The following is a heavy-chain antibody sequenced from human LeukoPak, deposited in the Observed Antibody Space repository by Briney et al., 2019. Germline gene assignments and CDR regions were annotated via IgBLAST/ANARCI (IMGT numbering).Heavy chain of an antibody. CDR1: GGSISSHY. Sequence: SETLSLTCTVSGGSISSHYWNWIRQPPGKGLEWIGYISYSGSTNYNPSLKSRVTMSLDTSKNHFSLKLTSVTAADTAVYYCARSLGYCSVGRCCPSWFATGGQGTLVTVSS. CDR3: ARSLGYCSVGRCCPSWFAT. CDR2: ISYSGST. J-gene: IGHJ5*02. D-gene: IGHD2-15*01. V-gene: IGHV4-59*08.